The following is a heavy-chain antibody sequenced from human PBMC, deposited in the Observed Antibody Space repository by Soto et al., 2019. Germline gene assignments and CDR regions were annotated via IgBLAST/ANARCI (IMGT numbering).Heavy chain of an antibody. CDR2: IQSGGTT. CDR3: ARDWLMWSEPVFGAFDI. J-gene: IGHJ3*02. D-gene: IGHD3-3*01. V-gene: IGHV3-66*01. Sequence: PGGSLRLSCAASGFTVSSKYMTWVRQAPGKGLEWVSLIQSGGTTYYADSVKGRFTISRDTSENTLHLQMNSLRVEDTAVYYCARDWLMWSEPVFGAFDIWGQGTMVTVSS. CDR1: GFTVSSKY.